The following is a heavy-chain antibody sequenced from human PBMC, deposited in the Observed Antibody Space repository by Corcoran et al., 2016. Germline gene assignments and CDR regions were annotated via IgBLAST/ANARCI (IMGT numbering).Heavy chain of an antibody. CDR3: ARQRRRLATNEGGWFDP. J-gene: IGHJ5*02. CDR1: GGSISSSSYY. CDR2: IYYSGRT. Sequence: QLQLQESGPGLVKPSETLSLTCTVSGGSISSSSYYWGGIRQPPGKGLEWVGSIYYSGRTYYNPSLKSRVTISVDTSKNQFSLKLSYVTAADTAVYYSARQRRRLATNEGGWFDPWGQGTLVTVSS. D-gene: IGHD2-8*01. V-gene: IGHV4-39*01.